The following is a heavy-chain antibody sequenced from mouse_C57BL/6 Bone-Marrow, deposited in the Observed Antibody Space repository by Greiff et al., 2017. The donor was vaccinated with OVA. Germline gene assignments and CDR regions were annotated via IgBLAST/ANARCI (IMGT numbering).Heavy chain of an antibody. Sequence: EVQLVESGEGLVKPGGTLKLSCAASGFTFSSYAMSWVRQTPEKRLEWVAYISSGGDYIYYADTVKGRFTISRDNARNTLYLQMSSLKSEDTAMYYCTKRDSSGYWFAYWGQGTLVTVSA. CDR2: ISSGGDYI. CDR1: GFTFSSYA. J-gene: IGHJ3*01. V-gene: IGHV5-9-1*02. D-gene: IGHD3-2*02. CDR3: TKRDSSGYWFAY.